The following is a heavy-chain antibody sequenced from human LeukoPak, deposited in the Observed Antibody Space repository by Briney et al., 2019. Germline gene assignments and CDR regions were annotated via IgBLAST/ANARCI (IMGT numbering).Heavy chain of an antibody. Sequence: ASVKVSCKASGYTLSDYYMHWVRQAPGQGLEWMGWISPNSGDTTYAQKFQGRVTMTRDTSISTAYMEVSRLTSDDTALYYCARVLWFGELLYPVYYFDYWGQGTLVTVSS. J-gene: IGHJ4*02. CDR1: GYTLSDYY. CDR2: ISPNSGDT. V-gene: IGHV1-2*02. CDR3: ARVLWFGELLYPVYYFDY. D-gene: IGHD3-10*01.